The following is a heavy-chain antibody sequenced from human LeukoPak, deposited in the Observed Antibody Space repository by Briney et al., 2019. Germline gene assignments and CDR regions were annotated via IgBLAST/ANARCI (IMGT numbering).Heavy chain of an antibody. V-gene: IGHV4-34*01. D-gene: IGHD1-7*01. CDR2: INHSGST. CDR1: GGSFSGYY. Sequence: PSETLSLTCAVYGGSFSGYYWSWIRQPPGKGLEWIGEINHSGSTNYNPSLKSRVTISVDTSKNQFSLKLSSVTAADTAVYYCARELKVGNTGYYFDYWGQGTLVTVSP. CDR3: ARELKVGNTGYYFDY. J-gene: IGHJ4*02.